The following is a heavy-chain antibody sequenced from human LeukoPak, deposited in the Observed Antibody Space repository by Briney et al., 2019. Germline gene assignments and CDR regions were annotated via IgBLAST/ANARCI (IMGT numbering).Heavy chain of an antibody. J-gene: IGHJ4*02. Sequence: ASVTVSCKASGYTFTGYYMHWVRQAPGRRLQWMGWINPNSGGTNYAQKFQGRVTMTRDTSISTAYMELSRLRSDDTAVYYCARDRRYGDYAYWGQGTLVTVSS. V-gene: IGHV1-2*02. D-gene: IGHD4-17*01. CDR2: INPNSGGT. CDR1: GYTFTGYY. CDR3: ARDRRYGDYAY.